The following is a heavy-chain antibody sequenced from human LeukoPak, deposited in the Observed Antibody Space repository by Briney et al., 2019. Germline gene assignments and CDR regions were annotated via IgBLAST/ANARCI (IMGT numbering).Heavy chain of an antibody. CDR1: GFNFRDHW. Sequence: RGSLRLSCAASGFNFRDHWMGWVRQAPGKGLEWVGHIKTDGSETYYLDSLRGRFSISRDNTNNALYLQMNSLRVEDTAVYYCVKNNGWFHLAQWGQGTLVTVSS. J-gene: IGHJ4*02. V-gene: IGHV3-7*03. D-gene: IGHD6-19*01. CDR2: IKTDGSET. CDR3: VKNNGWFHLAQ.